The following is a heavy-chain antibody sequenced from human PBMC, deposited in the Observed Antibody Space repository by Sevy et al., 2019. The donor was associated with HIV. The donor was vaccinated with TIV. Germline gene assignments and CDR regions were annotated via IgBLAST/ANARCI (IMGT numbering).Heavy chain of an antibody. D-gene: IGHD3-10*01. CDR3: ARGPPDGSYDYFDY. Sequence: GGSLRLSCATSGFTFNNYNMNWVRQAPGKGLEWVSSVSGSSNYIYYAESVKGRFIISRDNSKITLYLQMNSLRVDDTALYYCARGPPDGSYDYFDYWGQGTLVTVSS. V-gene: IGHV3-21*06. J-gene: IGHJ4*02. CDR1: GFTFNNYN. CDR2: VSGSSNYI.